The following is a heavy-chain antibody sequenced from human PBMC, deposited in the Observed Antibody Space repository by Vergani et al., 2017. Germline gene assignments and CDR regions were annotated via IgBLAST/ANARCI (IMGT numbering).Heavy chain of an antibody. CDR3: AKESFGFLLRYAFDI. Sequence: QVHLVESGGGAVQSAGSLRLSCAASGFMFNSYGMHWVRQAPGKGLEWVAFIHYDSSDTHYLDSVKGRFTISRDNSKSTLYLQMSSLGAEETAVYYCAKESFGFLLRYAFDIWGQGTKVTVSS. CDR1: GFMFNSYG. J-gene: IGHJ3*02. CDR2: IHYDSSDT. D-gene: IGHD2-21*01. V-gene: IGHV3-30*02.